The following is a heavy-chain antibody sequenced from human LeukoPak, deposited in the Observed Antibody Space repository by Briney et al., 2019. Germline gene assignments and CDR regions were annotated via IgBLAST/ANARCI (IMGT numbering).Heavy chain of an antibody. D-gene: IGHD3-22*01. CDR1: GGSISSGSYY. J-gene: IGHJ4*02. CDR3: ARGGNYYDSSGYPLDY. CDR2: IYTSGST. V-gene: IGHV4-61*02. Sequence: SQTLSLTCTVSGGSISSGSYYWSWLRPPAGKGLEWIGRIYTSGSTNYNPSLKSRVTISVDTSKNQFSLKLSSVTAADTAVYYCARGGNYYDSSGYPLDYWGQGTLVTVSS.